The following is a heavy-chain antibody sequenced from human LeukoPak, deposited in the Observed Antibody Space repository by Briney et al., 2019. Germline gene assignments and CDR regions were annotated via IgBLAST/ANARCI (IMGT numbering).Heavy chain of an antibody. CDR3: ARAAAMEYYYYYYMDV. CDR1: GFTFSSYE. CDR2: TSSSGSTI. D-gene: IGHD5-18*01. Sequence: GGSLRLSCAASGFTFSSYEMNWVRQAPGKGPEWVSYTSSSGSTIYYADSVKGRFTISRDNAKNSLYLQMNSLRAEDTAVYYCARAAAMEYYYYYYMDVWGKGTTVTVSS. J-gene: IGHJ6*03. V-gene: IGHV3-48*03.